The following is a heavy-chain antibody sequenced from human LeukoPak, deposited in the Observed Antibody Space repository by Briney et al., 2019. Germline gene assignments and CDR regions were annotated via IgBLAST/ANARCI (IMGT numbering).Heavy chain of an antibody. Sequence: ASVKVSCKASGYTFPGYYMHWVRQAPRQGLEWMGWINPNSGGTNYAQKFQGRVTMTRDTSISTAYMELSRLRSDDTAVYYCAREHSSSSGKVFDYWGQGTLVTVSS. D-gene: IGHD6-6*01. J-gene: IGHJ4*02. V-gene: IGHV1-2*02. CDR2: INPNSGGT. CDR1: GYTFPGYY. CDR3: AREHSSSSGKVFDY.